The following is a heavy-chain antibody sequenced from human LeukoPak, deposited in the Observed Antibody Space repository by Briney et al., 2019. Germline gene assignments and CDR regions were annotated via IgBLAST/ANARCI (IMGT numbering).Heavy chain of an antibody. D-gene: IGHD5-12*01. CDR1: GGSISSGSYY. CDR3: ARWLRSKGYFDY. Sequence: SETLSLTCTVSGGSISSGSYYWGWIRQPPGKGLEWIGSIYYSGSTYYNPSLKSRVTISVDTSKNQFSLKLSSVTAADTAVYYCARWLRSKGYFDYWGQGTLVTVSS. J-gene: IGHJ4*02. CDR2: IYYSGST. V-gene: IGHV4-39*01.